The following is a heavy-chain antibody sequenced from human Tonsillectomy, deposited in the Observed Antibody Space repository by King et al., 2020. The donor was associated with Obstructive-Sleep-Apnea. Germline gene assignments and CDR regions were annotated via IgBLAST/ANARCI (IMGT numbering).Heavy chain of an antibody. CDR1: GFTFSSYA. D-gene: IGHD3-10*01. J-gene: IGHJ6*02. Sequence: VQLVESGGGVVQPGRSLRLSCAASGFTFSSYAMHWVRQAPGKGLEWVAVISYDGSNKYYADSVKGRFTISRDNSKNTLYLQMNSLRAEDTAVYYCARGPFGHPPPYYYYGMDVWGQGTTVTVSS. CDR3: ARGPFGHPPPYYYYGMDV. V-gene: IGHV3-30-3*01. CDR2: ISYDGSNK.